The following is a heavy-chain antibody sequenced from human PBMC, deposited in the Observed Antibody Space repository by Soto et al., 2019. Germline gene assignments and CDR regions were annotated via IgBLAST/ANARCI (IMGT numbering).Heavy chain of an antibody. D-gene: IGHD6-19*01. CDR1: GGSISSSSYY. J-gene: IGHJ4*02. Sequence: QLQLQESGPGLVKPSETLSLTCTVSGGSISSSSYYWGWIRQPPGKGLEWIGSIYYSGSTYYNPSLKSRVTISVDTSKNQFSLKLSSVTAADTAVYYCARLFSGWNFFDYWGQGTLVTVSS. CDR2: IYYSGST. V-gene: IGHV4-39*01. CDR3: ARLFSGWNFFDY.